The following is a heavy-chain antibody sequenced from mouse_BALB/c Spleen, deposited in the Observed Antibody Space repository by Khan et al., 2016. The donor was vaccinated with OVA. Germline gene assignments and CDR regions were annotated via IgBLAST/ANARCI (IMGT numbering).Heavy chain of an antibody. CDR1: GFSLTNYG. J-gene: IGHJ4*01. D-gene: IGHD2-10*01. V-gene: IGHV2-6-1*01. Sequence: QVQLKESGPGLVAPSQSLSITCTISGFSLTNYGVHWVRQPPGKGLEWLVEIWSDGSTTYNSAHNSSMSISKDNFKSQVSLKMNSLQTDDTAMYYCDRQPYYHYYVMDYWGQGTSVTVSS. CDR2: IWSDGST. CDR3: DRQPYYHYYVMDY.